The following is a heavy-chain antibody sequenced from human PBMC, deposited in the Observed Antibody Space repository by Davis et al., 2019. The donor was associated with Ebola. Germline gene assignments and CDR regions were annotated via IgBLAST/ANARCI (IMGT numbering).Heavy chain of an antibody. CDR3: ARRRDCSNGVCYGMDV. J-gene: IGHJ6*02. CDR2: IGTRSVYI. V-gene: IGHV3-21*06. CDR1: GFSFTTYT. D-gene: IGHD2-8*01. Sequence: GGSLRLSCAASGFSFTTYTMKWVRQAPGKGLEWVSSIGTRSVYIYYADSVKGRFTISRDNAKNSLYLQMDSLRVEDTAIYYCARRRDCSNGVCYGMDVWSQGTAVTVSS.